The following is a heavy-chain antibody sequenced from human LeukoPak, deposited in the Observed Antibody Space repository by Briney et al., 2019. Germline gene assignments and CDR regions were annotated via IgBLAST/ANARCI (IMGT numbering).Heavy chain of an antibody. V-gene: IGHV3-30-3*01. CDR2: ISYDGSNK. CDR3: AKGDRLTGGVVD. Sequence: PGRSLRLSCAASGFTFSSYAMHWVRQAPGKGLEWVAVISYDGSNKYYADSVKGRFTISRDNSKNTLYLQVNSLRAEDTAVYYCAKGDRLTGGVVDWGQGTLVTVSS. D-gene: IGHD1-20*01. CDR1: GFTFSSYA. J-gene: IGHJ4*02.